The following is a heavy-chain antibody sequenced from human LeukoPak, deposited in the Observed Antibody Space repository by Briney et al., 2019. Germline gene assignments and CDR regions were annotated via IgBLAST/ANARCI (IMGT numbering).Heavy chain of an antibody. CDR3: ARTDYGSGSYSDY. V-gene: IGHV3-53*01. J-gene: IGHJ4*02. D-gene: IGHD3-10*01. Sequence: GGSLRLSCAASEFSVGSNYMTWVRQAPGKGLEWVSVIHSGGNTYYADSVKGRFTISRDKSQNTLYLQMNSLRAEDTAIYYCARTDYGSGSYSDYWGQGTLVTVSS. CDR1: EFSVGSNY. CDR2: IHSGGNT.